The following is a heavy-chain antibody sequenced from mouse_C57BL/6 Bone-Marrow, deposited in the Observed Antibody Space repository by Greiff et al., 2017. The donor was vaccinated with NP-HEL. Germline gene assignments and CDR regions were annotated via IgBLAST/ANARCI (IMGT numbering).Heavy chain of an antibody. CDR2: ISDGGSYT. Sequence: DVQLVESGGGLVKPGGSLKLSCAASGFTFSSYAMSWVRQTPEKRLEWVATISDGGSYTYYPDNVKGRFTISRDNAKNNLYLQMSHLKSEDTAMYYCARNLVTTEDFDYWGQGTTLTVSS. V-gene: IGHV5-4*01. J-gene: IGHJ2*01. CDR3: ARNLVTTEDFDY. CDR1: GFTFSSYA. D-gene: IGHD2-2*01.